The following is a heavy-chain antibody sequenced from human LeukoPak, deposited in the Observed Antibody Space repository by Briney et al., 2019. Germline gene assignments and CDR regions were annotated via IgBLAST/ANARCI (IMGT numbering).Heavy chain of an antibody. D-gene: IGHD2-15*01. J-gene: IGHJ6*02. CDR1: GGSISSGGYY. CDR2: IYYSGST. Sequence: SETLSLTCTVSGGSISSGGYYWSWIRQHPGKGLEWIGYIYYSGSTYYNPSLKSRVTISVDTSKNQFSLKLSSVTAADTAVYYCARVARYCSGGSCYSGNYYGMDVWGQGTTVTVSS. CDR3: ARVARYCSGGSCYSGNYYGMDV. V-gene: IGHV4-31*03.